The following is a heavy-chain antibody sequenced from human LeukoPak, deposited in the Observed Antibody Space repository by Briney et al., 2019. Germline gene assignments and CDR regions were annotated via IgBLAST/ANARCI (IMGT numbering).Heavy chain of an antibody. CDR3: ARAVYYSNYLGY. J-gene: IGHJ4*01. D-gene: IGHD3-10*01. CDR1: GXTFSSYW. CDR2: INSDGSST. Sequence: GGSLRLSCSASGXTFSSYWMHWVRQAPGKGLVWVSRINSDGSSTNYADSVKGRFTISRDNAKNTLYLQMNSLRAEDTAMYYCARAVYYSNYLGYWGQGTLVTVSS. V-gene: IGHV3-74*01.